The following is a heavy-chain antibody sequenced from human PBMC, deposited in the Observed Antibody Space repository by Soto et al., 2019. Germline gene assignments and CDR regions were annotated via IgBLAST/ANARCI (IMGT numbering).Heavy chain of an antibody. J-gene: IGHJ5*02. D-gene: IGHD2-2*01. CDR2: ISDSGGST. V-gene: IGHV3-23*01. Sequence: PGGSLRLSCAASGFTFSSYAMSWVRQAPGKGLEWVSAISDSGGSTYYADSVKGRFTISRDNSKNTLYLQMNSLRAEDTAVYYCAKEKEEGNIVLVGNWFDPWGQGTLVTVSS. CDR3: AKEKEEGNIVLVGNWFDP. CDR1: GFTFSSYA.